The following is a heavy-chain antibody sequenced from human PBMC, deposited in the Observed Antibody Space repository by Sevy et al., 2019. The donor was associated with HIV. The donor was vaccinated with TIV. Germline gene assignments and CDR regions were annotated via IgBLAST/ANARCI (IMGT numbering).Heavy chain of an antibody. CDR3: TRHLYCSSTSCPGNCFDP. CDR1: GFTFSGSA. V-gene: IGHV3-73*01. CDR2: IRSKANSYAT. Sequence: GGSLRLSCAASGFTFSGSAMHWVRQASGKGLEWVGRIRSKANSYATAYAASVKGRFTISRDDSKNTAYLQMNSLKTEDTAVYYCTRHLYCSSTSCPGNCFDPWGQGTLVTVSS. J-gene: IGHJ5*02. D-gene: IGHD2-2*01.